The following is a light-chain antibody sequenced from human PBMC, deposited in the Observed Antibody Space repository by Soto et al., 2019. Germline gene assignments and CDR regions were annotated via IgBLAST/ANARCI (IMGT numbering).Light chain of an antibody. CDR3: QQYNNWSHTCT. CDR1: QSVSSN. V-gene: IGKV3-15*01. CDR2: DAS. J-gene: IGKJ1*01. Sequence: EILMTQSPATLSASPGDRATLSCRASQSVSSNLAWYQQKPGQPPRRLIYDASTMATDTPARFTGSGSGTEFTLTISSLQSEDVEVYYCQQYNNWSHTCTFGQGTKVDIK.